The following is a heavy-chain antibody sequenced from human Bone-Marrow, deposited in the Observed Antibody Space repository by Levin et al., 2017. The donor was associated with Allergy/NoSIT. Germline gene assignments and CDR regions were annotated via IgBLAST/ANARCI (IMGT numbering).Heavy chain of an antibody. J-gene: IGHJ4*02. V-gene: IGHV3-53*01. Sequence: QAGGSLRLSCAASGITVSNNYMSWVRQAPGKGLEWVSVTYRGENTYYADSVKGRFTVSRDNSKNTLYLQMNSLKVEDTAVYYCASRPSADVGPFDYWGQGTRVTVSS. CDR1: GITVSNNY. CDR2: TYRGENT. CDR3: ASRPSADVGPFDY. D-gene: IGHD6-13*01.